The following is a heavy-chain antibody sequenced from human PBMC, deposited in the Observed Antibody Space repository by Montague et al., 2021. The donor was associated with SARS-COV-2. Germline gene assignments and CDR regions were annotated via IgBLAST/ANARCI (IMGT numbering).Heavy chain of an antibody. CDR3: ARHPSYCSGWYDWFDP. CDR2: IFYSGNT. Sequence: SETLSLTCTVSGGSISSYYWSWIRQPPGKGLEWIGYIFYSGNTNYNPSLKSRVTISIDTSKNQFSLKLRSVTAADTAVYYCARHPSYCSGWYDWFDPWGQGTLVTVSS. D-gene: IGHD6-19*01. J-gene: IGHJ5*02. CDR1: GGSISSYY. V-gene: IGHV4-59*08.